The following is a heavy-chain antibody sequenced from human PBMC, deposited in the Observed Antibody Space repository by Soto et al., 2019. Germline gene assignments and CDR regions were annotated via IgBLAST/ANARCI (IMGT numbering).Heavy chain of an antibody. D-gene: IGHD6-13*01. CDR3: ARDQGIGSSGPFDY. CDR1: GDSISDYY. Sequence: SETLSLTCTVSGDSISDYYWSWIRQAPGKGMEWIGFIYHSGNTNYKSSLKGRVTMSMDTSKSQFFLKLTSVTAADTAVYYCARDQGIGSSGPFDYWGQGALVTVSS. CDR2: IYHSGNT. V-gene: IGHV4-59*01. J-gene: IGHJ4*02.